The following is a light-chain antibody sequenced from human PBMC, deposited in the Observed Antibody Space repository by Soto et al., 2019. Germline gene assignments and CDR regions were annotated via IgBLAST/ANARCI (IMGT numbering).Light chain of an antibody. J-gene: IGKJ1*01. CDR1: QSIGTW. V-gene: IGKV1-5*01. Sequence: DIQMTQSPSTLSASVGDGVTITCRASQSIGTWLAWYQQKPGKAPKLLIHDASSLESGVPSMFSGSGSGTEFTLTISSLQPADFATYYCQQYNTWTFGQGTKVEIK. CDR3: QQYNTWT. CDR2: DAS.